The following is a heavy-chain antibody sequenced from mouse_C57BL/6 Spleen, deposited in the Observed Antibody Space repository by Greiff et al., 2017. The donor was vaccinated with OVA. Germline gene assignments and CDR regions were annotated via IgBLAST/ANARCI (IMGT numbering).Heavy chain of an antibody. D-gene: IGHD1-1*01. J-gene: IGHJ1*03. V-gene: IGHV5-4*01. Sequence: EVQRVESGGGLVKPGGSLKLSCAASGFTFSSYAMSWVRQTPEKRLEWVATISDGGSYTYYPDNVKGRFTISRDNAKNNLYLQRSHLKSEDTAMYYCAREGGSSWYFDVWGTGTTVTVSS. CDR3: AREGGSSWYFDV. CDR2: ISDGGSYT. CDR1: GFTFSSYA.